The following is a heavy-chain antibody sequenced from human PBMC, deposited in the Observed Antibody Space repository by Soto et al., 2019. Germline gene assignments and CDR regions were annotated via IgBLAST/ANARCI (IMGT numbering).Heavy chain of an antibody. J-gene: IGHJ6*02. Sequence: PGEPLKISCKGSGDSFTSYWISLVRQIPGKGLDWMGRIDPSESDTNSSPSFQGHVTLSVDKSITTAFLQWNSLQASWTAVYYRAQDGASWSYPPYYYFGMDVWGQGTPVTVS. CDR2: IDPSESDT. CDR3: AQDGASWSYPPYYYFGMDV. D-gene: IGHD1-26*01. V-gene: IGHV5-10-1*01. CDR1: GDSFTSYW.